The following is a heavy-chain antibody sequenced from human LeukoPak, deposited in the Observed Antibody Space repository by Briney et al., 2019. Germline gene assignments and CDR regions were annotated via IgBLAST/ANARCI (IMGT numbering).Heavy chain of an antibody. Sequence: GGSLRLSCAASGFTFSSYWMSWGRQAPGKGLEWVANIKQDGSEKYYVDSVKGRFTISRDNAKNSLYLQMNSLRAEDTAVYYCARDRDDFWYYYYMDVWGKGTTVTVSS. J-gene: IGHJ6*03. D-gene: IGHD3-3*01. CDR2: IKQDGSEK. CDR1: GFTFSSYW. CDR3: ARDRDDFWYYYYMDV. V-gene: IGHV3-7*01.